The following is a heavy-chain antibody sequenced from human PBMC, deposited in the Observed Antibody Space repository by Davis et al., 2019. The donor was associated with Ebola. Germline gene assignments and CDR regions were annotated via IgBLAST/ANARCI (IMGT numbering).Heavy chain of an antibody. D-gene: IGHD3-16*01. Sequence: GESLNTSCAASGFTFSTYYITWVRQAPGTGLECVATIPHVGSEKYYVDSVYGRFTSSRDNAKNSVYLQMNSLRAEDTAVYYCARDWAGLDVWGKGTTVTVSS. CDR1: GFTFSTYY. CDR3: ARDWAGLDV. V-gene: IGHV3-7*01. CDR2: IPHVGSEK. J-gene: IGHJ6*04.